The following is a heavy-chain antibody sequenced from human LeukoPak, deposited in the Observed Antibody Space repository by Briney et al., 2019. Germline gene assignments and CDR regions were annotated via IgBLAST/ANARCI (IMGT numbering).Heavy chain of an antibody. J-gene: IGHJ4*02. CDR2: ISYDGSNK. D-gene: IGHD3-10*01. Sequence: PGRSLRLSCAASGFTFSSYAMHWVRQAPGKGLEWVAVISYDGSNKYYADSVKGRFTISRDNSKNTLYLQMNTLRAEDTAVYYCASGLHLVGIPMVRGVYDYWGQGTLVTVSS. CDR1: GFTFSSYA. V-gene: IGHV3-30-3*01. CDR3: ASGLHLVGIPMVRGVYDY.